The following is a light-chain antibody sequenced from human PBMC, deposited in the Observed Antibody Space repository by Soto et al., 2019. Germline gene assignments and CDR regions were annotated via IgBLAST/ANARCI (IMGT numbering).Light chain of an antibody. Sequence: DIVMTQTPLSSPVTLGQPASISCRSSQILVHSDGNTYLNWLQQRPGQPPRLLMYKISNRFSGVPDRFSGSGAGTDFTLKISRVETADVGVYYCMQATQFPHTFGQGTKLEIK. CDR1: QILVHSDGNTY. V-gene: IGKV2-24*01. CDR2: KIS. J-gene: IGKJ2*01. CDR3: MQATQFPHT.